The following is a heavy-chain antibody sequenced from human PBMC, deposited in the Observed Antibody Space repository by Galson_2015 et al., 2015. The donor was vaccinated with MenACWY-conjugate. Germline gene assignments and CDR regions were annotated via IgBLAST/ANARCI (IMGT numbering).Heavy chain of an antibody. Sequence: SLRLSCAASGFTFSSYSMNWVRQAPGKGLEWVSYISSSSSTIYYADSVKGRFTISRDNAKNSLYLQMNSLRDEDTAVYYCARANRRGYCSSTSCYIDPWGQGTLVTVSS. V-gene: IGHV3-48*02. J-gene: IGHJ5*02. CDR3: ARANRRGYCSSTSCYIDP. D-gene: IGHD2-2*02. CDR2: ISSSSSTI. CDR1: GFTFSSYS.